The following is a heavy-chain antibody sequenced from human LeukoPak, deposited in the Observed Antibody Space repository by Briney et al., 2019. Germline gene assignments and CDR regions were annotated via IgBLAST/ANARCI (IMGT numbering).Heavy chain of an antibody. J-gene: IGHJ4*02. Sequence: SVKVSCKASGGTFSSYAISWVRQAPGQGLEWMGGIIPIFGTANYAQKFQGRVTITADESTSTAYMELSSLRSEATAVYYWARGGGYYDSSGYPVDYWGQGTLVTVSS. V-gene: IGHV1-69*01. CDR2: IIPIFGTA. CDR3: ARGGGYYDSSGYPVDY. CDR1: GGTFSSYA. D-gene: IGHD3-22*01.